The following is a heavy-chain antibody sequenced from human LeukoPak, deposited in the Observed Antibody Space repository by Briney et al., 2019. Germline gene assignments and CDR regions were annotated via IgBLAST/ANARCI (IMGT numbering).Heavy chain of an antibody. CDR1: GYTFTSHD. Sequence: GASVKVSCKASGYTFTSHDINWVRQATGQGLEWMGWMSPNSGNTGYAQKFQGRVTMTRNSSISTAYMELSSLRSEDTAVYYCARDLCIYYGMEVWGQGTTVTVSS. CDR2: MSPNSGNT. V-gene: IGHV1-8*01. CDR3: ARDLCIYYGMEV. J-gene: IGHJ6*02. D-gene: IGHD3-16*01.